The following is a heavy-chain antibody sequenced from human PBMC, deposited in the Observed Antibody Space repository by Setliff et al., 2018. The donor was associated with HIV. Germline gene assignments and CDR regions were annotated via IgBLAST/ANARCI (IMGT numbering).Heavy chain of an antibody. D-gene: IGHD6-13*01. CDR3: ARDGRIAAAGTFDY. CDR1: GGSIRSYY. CDR2: IYYSGST. V-gene: IGHV4-59*01. J-gene: IGHJ4*02. Sequence: SSETLSLTCTVSGGSIRSYYWSWIRQPPGKGLEWIGYIYYSGSTNYNPSLKSRVTISVDTSKNQFSLKLSSVTAAETAVYYCARDGRIAAAGTFDYWGQGTLVTVSS.